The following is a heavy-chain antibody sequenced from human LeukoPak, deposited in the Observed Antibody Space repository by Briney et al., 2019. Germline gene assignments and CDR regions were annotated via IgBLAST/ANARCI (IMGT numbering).Heavy chain of an antibody. Sequence: SGPRLVNPTQTLTLTCAFSGFSLSTSGVGVGWIRQPPGKALEWLALIYWNDDKRYSPSLKSRLTITKDTSENQVVLTMTNMDPVDTATYYCAHNQGGGELRNPGWFDPWGQGTLVTVSS. J-gene: IGHJ5*02. CDR3: AHNQGGGELRNPGWFDP. D-gene: IGHD1-26*01. CDR1: GFSLSTSGVG. V-gene: IGHV2-5*01. CDR2: IYWNDDK.